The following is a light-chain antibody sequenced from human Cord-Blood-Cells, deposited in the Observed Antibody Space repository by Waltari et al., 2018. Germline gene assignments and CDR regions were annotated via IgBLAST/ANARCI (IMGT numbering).Light chain of an antibody. Sequence: QSVLTQPPSASGTPGQRVTISCSGSSSNIGSNTVNWYQQLPGTAPKLLIYSKNQRPSGVPGRFSGSKSGTSASLAISGLQSEDEADYYCAAWDDSLNGRVFGGGTKLTVL. CDR2: SKN. V-gene: IGLV1-44*01. CDR3: AAWDDSLNGRV. CDR1: SSNIGSNT. J-gene: IGLJ3*02.